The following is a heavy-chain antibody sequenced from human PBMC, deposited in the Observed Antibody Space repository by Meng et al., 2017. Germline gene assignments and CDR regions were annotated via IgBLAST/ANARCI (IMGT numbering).Heavy chain of an antibody. CDR3: TTSGVATAYYYYYYGMDV. J-gene: IGHJ6*02. V-gene: IGHV3-15*01. Sequence: GESLKISCAASGFTFSNAWMSWVRQAPGTGLEWVGRIKSQTDGGTTDYAAPEKGRFNISRDDSKNTLYLQMNSLKTDDTAVYYFTTSGVATAYYYYYYGMDVWGQGTTVTVSS. D-gene: IGHD5-12*01. CDR1: GFTFSNAW. CDR2: IKSQTDGGTT.